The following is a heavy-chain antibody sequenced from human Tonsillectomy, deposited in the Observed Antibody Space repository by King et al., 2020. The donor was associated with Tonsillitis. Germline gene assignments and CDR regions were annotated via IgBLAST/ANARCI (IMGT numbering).Heavy chain of an antibody. CDR3: ARGLSGYSISCYWWDFHL. CDR1: GGSFSDYY. V-gene: IGHV4-34*01. CDR2: INHSVTT. D-gene: IGHD6-13*01. J-gene: IGHJ2*01. Sequence: VQLQQWGAGLLKPSETLSLTCAVYGGSFSDYYWSWIRQPPGKGLEWIGEINHSVTTNYNPSLKSRVTISVDTSKNQFSLGLSSVTAAETAVYFCARGLSGYSISCYWWDFHLWGGDTLLTVSS.